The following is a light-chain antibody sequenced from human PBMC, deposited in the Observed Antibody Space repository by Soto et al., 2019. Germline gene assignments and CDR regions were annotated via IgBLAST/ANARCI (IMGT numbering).Light chain of an antibody. CDR1: SSNIGSNYD. V-gene: IGLV1-40*01. CDR3: CSYTSSGTPV. Sequence: QPVLTQPPSVSGAPGQTVTISCAGTSSNIGSNYDVHWYQHLPGTAPKLLIFGYTNRPSGVPDRFSGSKSGTSASLAITGLQAEDEADYYCCSYTSSGTPVFGGGTKLTVL. CDR2: GYT. J-gene: IGLJ3*02.